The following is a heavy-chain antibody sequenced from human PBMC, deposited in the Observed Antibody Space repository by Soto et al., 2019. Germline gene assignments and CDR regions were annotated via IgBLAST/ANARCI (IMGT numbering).Heavy chain of an antibody. V-gene: IGHV3-30*18. Sequence: GGSLRLSCAASVFTFSSDGMHWVRQAPGKGLEWVAVISYDGSNKYYADSVKGRFTISRDNSKNTLYLQMNSLRAEDTAVYYCAKDPLDYWGQGTLVTVSS. CDR2: ISYDGSNK. CDR1: VFTFSSDG. J-gene: IGHJ4*02. CDR3: AKDPLDY.